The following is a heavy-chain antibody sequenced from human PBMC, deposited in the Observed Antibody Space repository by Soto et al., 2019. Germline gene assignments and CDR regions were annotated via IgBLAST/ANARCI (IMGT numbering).Heavy chain of an antibody. Sequence: ASVKVSCKASGYTFTSYGISWVRQAPGQGLEWMGWISAYKGNTNYAQKLQGRVTTTTDTSTSTAYMELRSLRSDDTAVYYCARDHRFLEWLFKDYGMDVWGQGTTVTVSS. V-gene: IGHV1-18*01. D-gene: IGHD3-3*01. CDR2: ISAYKGNT. CDR3: ARDHRFLEWLFKDYGMDV. J-gene: IGHJ6*02. CDR1: GYTFTSYG.